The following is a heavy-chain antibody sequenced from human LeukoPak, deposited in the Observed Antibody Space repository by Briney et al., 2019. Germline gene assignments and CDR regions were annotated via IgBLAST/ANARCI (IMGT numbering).Heavy chain of an antibody. D-gene: IGHD5-18*01. CDR1: GFTFSSYA. J-gene: IGHJ5*02. V-gene: IGHV3-30-3*01. Sequence: GSLRLSCAASGFTFSSYAMHWVRQAPGKGLEWVAVISYDGSNKYYADSVKGRFTISRDNSKNTLYLQMNSLRAEDTAVYYCARDGGYSYGRTPWGQGTLVTVSS. CDR2: ISYDGSNK. CDR3: ARDGGYSYGRTP.